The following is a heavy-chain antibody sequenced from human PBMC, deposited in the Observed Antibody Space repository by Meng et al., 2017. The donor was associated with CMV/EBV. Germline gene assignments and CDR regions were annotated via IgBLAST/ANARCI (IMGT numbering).Heavy chain of an antibody. CDR3: ARVTSRVAGAFDY. V-gene: IGHV4-30-4*08. D-gene: IGHD1-14*01. CDR1: GGSISSGDYY. J-gene: IGHJ4*02. CDR2: IYYSGST. Sequence: QVRMQGWGRGLVKPSQTLSLTCTVSGGSISSGDYYWSWIRQPPGKGLEWIGYIYYSGSTYYNPSLKSRVTISVDTSKNQFSLKLSSVTAADTAVYYCARVTSRVAGAFDYWGQGTLVTVSS.